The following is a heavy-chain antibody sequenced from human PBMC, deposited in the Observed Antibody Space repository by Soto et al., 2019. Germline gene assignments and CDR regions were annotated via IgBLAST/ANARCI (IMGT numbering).Heavy chain of an antibody. Sequence: GGSLRLSXAASGFTFSNYWMHWVRQVPGKGLVWVSRINGVGTYTNYADSVKGRFTISRDNAKNTLYLQMNSLRAEDTAVYYCAREYYYDSSGHNWFDPWGQGTLVTVSS. CDR2: INGVGTYT. CDR3: AREYYYDSSGHNWFDP. J-gene: IGHJ5*02. CDR1: GFTFSNYW. D-gene: IGHD3-22*01. V-gene: IGHV3-74*01.